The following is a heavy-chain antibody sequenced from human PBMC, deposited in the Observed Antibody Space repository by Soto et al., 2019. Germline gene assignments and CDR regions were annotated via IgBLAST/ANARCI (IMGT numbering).Heavy chain of an antibody. CDR1: GFTFSSYG. CDR2: ISYDGSNK. D-gene: IGHD2-21*01. Sequence: QVQLVESGGGVVQPGRSLRLSCAASGFTFSSYGMHWVRQAPGKGLEWVAVISYDGSNKYYADSVKGRFTISRDNSKNTLYLQMNSLRAEDTAVYYCAKEQFPNYYCGMDVWGQGTTVTVSS. CDR3: AKEQFPNYYCGMDV. V-gene: IGHV3-30*18. J-gene: IGHJ6*02.